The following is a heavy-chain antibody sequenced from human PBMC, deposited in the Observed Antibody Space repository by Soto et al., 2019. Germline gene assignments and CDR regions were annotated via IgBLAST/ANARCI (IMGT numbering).Heavy chain of an antibody. Sequence: QLQLQESGPGLVKPSETLSLTCTVSGGSISSSSYYWGWIRQPPGKVLESIGGIYYSGSTYYNPSLKSRVIISVATSNNQCSLKLSSVTAADTAVYYCARVTSVTSPSDYWGQGTLVTVSS. CDR2: IYYSGST. CDR3: ARVTSVTSPSDY. CDR1: GGSISSSSYY. J-gene: IGHJ4*02. D-gene: IGHD2-2*01. V-gene: IGHV4-39*01.